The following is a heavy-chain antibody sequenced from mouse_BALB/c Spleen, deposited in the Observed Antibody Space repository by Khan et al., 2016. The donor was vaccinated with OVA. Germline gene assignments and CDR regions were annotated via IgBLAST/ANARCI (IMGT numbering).Heavy chain of an antibody. CDR2: INTETGEP. CDR1: GYTFTDYS. CDR3: ARDKYEYIDF. V-gene: IGHV9-2-1*01. J-gene: IGHJ2*01. D-gene: IGHD2-14*01. Sequence: QIQLVQSGPELKKPGETVKLSCKASGYTFTDYSMHWVKQAPGKGLKRMGWINTETGEPTYADDFKGRFAFSLETSASTAYLQINNLKNEDTATYFCARDKYEYIDFWGQGTTLTVSS.